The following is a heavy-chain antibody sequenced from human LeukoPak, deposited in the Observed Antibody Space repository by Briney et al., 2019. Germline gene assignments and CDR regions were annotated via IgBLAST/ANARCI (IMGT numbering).Heavy chain of an antibody. Sequence: PGRSLRLSCAASGFTFSSYGMHWVRQAPGKGLEWVAVIWYDGSNKYYADSVKGRFTISRDNSKNTLYLQMNSLRAEDAAVYYCARGVAAAGANTPPFDYWGQGTLVTISS. CDR2: IWYDGSNK. D-gene: IGHD6-13*01. J-gene: IGHJ4*02. V-gene: IGHV3-33*08. CDR3: ARGVAAAGANTPPFDY. CDR1: GFTFSSYG.